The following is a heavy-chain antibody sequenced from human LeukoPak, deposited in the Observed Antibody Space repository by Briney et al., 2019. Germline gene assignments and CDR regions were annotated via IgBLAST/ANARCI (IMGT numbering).Heavy chain of an antibody. CDR3: ARALVDGYKELGY. D-gene: IGHD5-24*01. J-gene: IGHJ4*02. CDR1: GYTFTTYG. V-gene: IGHV1-18*01. Sequence: ASVTVSCKASGYTFTTYGITWVRQAPGQGLEWMGWISAYNGNTNYAQKLQGRVTMTTDTPTSTAYMELRSLRSDDTAVYYCARALVDGYKELGYWGQGTLVTVSS. CDR2: ISAYNGNT.